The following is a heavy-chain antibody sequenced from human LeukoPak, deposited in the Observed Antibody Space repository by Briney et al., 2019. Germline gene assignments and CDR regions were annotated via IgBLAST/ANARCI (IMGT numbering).Heavy chain of an antibody. CDR3: ARGDYDSSGYYLDY. Sequence: SGTLSLTCAVSGGSISSGGYSWSWIRQPPGKGLEWIGYIYHSGSTYYNPSLRSRVTISVDRSKNQFSLKLSSVTAADTAVYYCARGDYDSSGYYLDYWGQGTLVTVSS. CDR2: IYHSGST. V-gene: IGHV4-30-2*01. J-gene: IGHJ4*02. D-gene: IGHD3-22*01. CDR1: GGSISSGGYS.